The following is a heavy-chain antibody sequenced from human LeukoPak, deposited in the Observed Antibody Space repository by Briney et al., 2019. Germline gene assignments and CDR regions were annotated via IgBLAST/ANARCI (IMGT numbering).Heavy chain of an antibody. J-gene: IGHJ4*02. V-gene: IGHV4-39*07. CDR2: IYSSGST. CDR3: ARDSGTAMVNAGFDY. D-gene: IGHD5-18*01. Sequence: SETLSLTCTVSGDSISSSSYYWGWIRQPPGKGLEWIGSIYSSGSTYYNPSLKGRVTISVDTSKNQFSLKLTSVTAADTAVYYCARDSGTAMVNAGFDYWGQGTLVTVSS. CDR1: GDSISSSSYY.